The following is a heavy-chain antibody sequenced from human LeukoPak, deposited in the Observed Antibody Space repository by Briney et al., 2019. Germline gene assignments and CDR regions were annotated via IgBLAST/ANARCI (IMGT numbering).Heavy chain of an antibody. Sequence: GGSLRLSCAASGFTFSSYSMNWVRQAPGKGLEWVSSISSSSSYIYYADSVKGRFTISRDNAKNSLHLQMNSLRAEDTAVYYCARDLLYSSSWYRPRGMDVWGQGTTVTVSS. CDR3: ARDLLYSSSWYRPRGMDV. V-gene: IGHV3-21*01. D-gene: IGHD6-13*01. CDR1: GFTFSSYS. CDR2: ISSSSSYI. J-gene: IGHJ6*02.